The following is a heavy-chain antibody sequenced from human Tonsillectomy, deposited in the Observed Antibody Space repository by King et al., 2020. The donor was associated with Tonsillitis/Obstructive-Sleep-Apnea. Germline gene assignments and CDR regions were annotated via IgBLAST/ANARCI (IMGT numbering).Heavy chain of an antibody. J-gene: IGHJ4*02. V-gene: IGHV3-13*01. CDR2: IDVVGDT. CDR3: AREAGSGSSAIREFDY. D-gene: IGHD3-10*01. CDR1: GFTFNTYD. Sequence: EVQLVQSGGGLVQPGGSLRLSCAASGFTFNTYDMHWVRQVTGKGLEWVSAIDVVGDTSYSASVQGRFTISREDGKNSLYLQMKSLRAGDTAVYYCAREAGSGSSAIREFDYWGQGTLVTVSS.